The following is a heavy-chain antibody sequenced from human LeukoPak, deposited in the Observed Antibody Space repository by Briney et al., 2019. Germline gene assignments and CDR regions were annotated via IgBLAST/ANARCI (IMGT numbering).Heavy chain of an antibody. CDR3: ARNGGNSDYDY. CDR2: IYHSGAT. D-gene: IGHD4-23*01. V-gene: IGHV4-4*02. J-gene: IGHJ4*02. Sequence: SETLSLTCAVSGGSISSSSSICWTWVRQPPGKGLEWIGEIYHSGATNYNPSLKSRVTMLLDKSKNQLSLKLNSVTAADTAVYYCARNGGNSDYDYWGQGTLVTVSA. CDR1: GGSISSSSSIC.